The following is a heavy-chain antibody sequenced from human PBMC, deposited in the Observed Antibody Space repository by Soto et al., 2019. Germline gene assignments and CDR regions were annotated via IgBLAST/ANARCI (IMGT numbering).Heavy chain of an antibody. CDR2: IWYDGSNK. J-gene: IGHJ4*02. Sequence: QVQLVESGGGVVQPGRSLRLSCAASGFTFSTYAMHWVRQAPGKGLEWVALIWYDGSNKHYADSVKGRFTISRDNSKNTLYLPMNSLRVEDTAVYYCATFTFGGVDNWGQGTLVTVSS. CDR1: GFTFSTYA. CDR3: ATFTFGGVDN. V-gene: IGHV3-33*01. D-gene: IGHD3-16*01.